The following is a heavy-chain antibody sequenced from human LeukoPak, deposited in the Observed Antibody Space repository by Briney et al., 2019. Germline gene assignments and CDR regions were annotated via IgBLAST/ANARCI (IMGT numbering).Heavy chain of an antibody. J-gene: IGHJ5*02. CDR2: VSTYNSDT. Sequence: ASVKVSCKASGYRFSSNGISWVRQAPGQGLEWVGWVSTYNSDTNSAPRFQGRVTMTKDTSTTTVYVELRSLRTDDTAVYYCVLDNWNQFDPWGQGTLVTVSS. D-gene: IGHD1-20*01. CDR3: VLDNWNQFDP. V-gene: IGHV1-18*01. CDR1: GYRFSSNG.